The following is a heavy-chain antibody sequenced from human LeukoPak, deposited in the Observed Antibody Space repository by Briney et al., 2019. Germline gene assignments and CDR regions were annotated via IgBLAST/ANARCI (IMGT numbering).Heavy chain of an antibody. CDR2: ISYDGSNK. V-gene: IGHV3-30*03. J-gene: IGHJ4*02. D-gene: IGHD6-19*01. CDR3: AREVQWLVRGYFDY. Sequence: GGSLRLSCAASGFTFSSYSMNWVRQAPGKGLEWVAVISYDGSNKYYAGSVKGRFTISRDNSKNTLYLQMNSLRAEDTAVYYCAREVQWLVRGYFDYWGQGTLVTVSS. CDR1: GFTFSSYS.